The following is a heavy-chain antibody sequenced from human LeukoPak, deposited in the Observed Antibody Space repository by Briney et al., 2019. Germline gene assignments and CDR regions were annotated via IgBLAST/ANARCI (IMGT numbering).Heavy chain of an antibody. Sequence: GGSLRLSCAASGFTFSDSAMHWVRQASGKGLEWVGRIRSKADSYATRYAASVKGRFIISRDDLKNTAYLQMDSLKTEDTALYYCTRQPYDYGDYHLDYWGQGTLVTVSA. CDR3: TRQPYDYGDYHLDY. J-gene: IGHJ4*02. CDR2: IRSKADSYAT. V-gene: IGHV3-73*01. D-gene: IGHD4-17*01. CDR1: GFTFSDSA.